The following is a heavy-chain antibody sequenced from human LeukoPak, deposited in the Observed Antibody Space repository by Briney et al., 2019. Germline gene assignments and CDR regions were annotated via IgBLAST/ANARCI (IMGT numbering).Heavy chain of an antibody. D-gene: IGHD2-2*01. CDR3: ARVIVVVPAFVGGYYYYYMDV. J-gene: IGHJ6*03. V-gene: IGHV3-7*01. Sequence: PGGSLRLSCAASGFTFSNYWMSWVRQAPGKGLEWVANIKQDGSEKYYVDSVKGRFTISRDNAKNSLYLQMNSLRAEDTAVYYCARVIVVVPAFVGGYYYYYMDVWGKGTTVTVSS. CDR2: IKQDGSEK. CDR1: GFTFSNYW.